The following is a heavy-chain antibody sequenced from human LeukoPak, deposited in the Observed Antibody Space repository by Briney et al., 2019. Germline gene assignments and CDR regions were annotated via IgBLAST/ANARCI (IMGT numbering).Heavy chain of an antibody. J-gene: IGHJ5*02. CDR3: ATDGAGFDT. Sequence: GGPLRLYCAASGLTFSDYYMSWIRQAPGKGLEWLSYINIGGTNTHYADSVKGRFTISRDNAKKSLYLEMTNLRAEDTAVYYCATDGAGFDTWGQGVLVTVSS. CDR2: INIGGTNT. V-gene: IGHV3-11*01. CDR1: GLTFSDYY.